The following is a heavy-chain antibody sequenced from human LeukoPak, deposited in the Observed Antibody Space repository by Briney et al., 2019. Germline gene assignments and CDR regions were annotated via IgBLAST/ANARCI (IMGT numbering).Heavy chain of an antibody. Sequence: PGGSLRLSCAASGFTFSSYEMNWVRQAPGKGLEWVSYISSSGSTIYYADSVKGRFTISRDNAKNSLYLQMNSLRAEDTAVYYCAREFWGPGRFDYWGQGTLVTVSS. V-gene: IGHV3-48*03. J-gene: IGHJ4*02. D-gene: IGHD3-16*01. CDR1: GFTFSSYE. CDR2: ISSSGSTI. CDR3: AREFWGPGRFDY.